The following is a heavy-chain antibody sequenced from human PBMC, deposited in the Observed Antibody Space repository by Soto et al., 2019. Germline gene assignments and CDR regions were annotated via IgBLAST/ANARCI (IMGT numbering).Heavy chain of an antibody. CDR2: IIPIFGTA. V-gene: IGHV1-69*01. CDR1: GGTFSSYA. J-gene: IGHJ6*02. CDR3: ASRTDYSYGMDV. D-gene: IGHD2-21*02. Sequence: QVQLVQSGAEVQKPGSSVKVSCKASGGTFSSYAISWVRQAPGQGLEWMGGIIPIFGTANYAQKFQGRVTITADESTSKAYMELSSLRSEDTAVYYCASRTDYSYGMDVWGQGTTVTVSS.